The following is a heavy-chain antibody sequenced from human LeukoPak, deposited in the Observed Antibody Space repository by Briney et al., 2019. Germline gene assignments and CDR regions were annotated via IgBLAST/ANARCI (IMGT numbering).Heavy chain of an antibody. V-gene: IGHV3-30*18. Sequence: GRSLRLSCAASGFAFSSFGMHWVRQAPGKGLEWVAVISYDGSNKYYADSVKGRFTISRDNSRNMLFLQVNSLGAEDTGVYYCAKDVSSRWPFQYFDYWGQGSLVTVSS. CDR3: AKDVSSRWPFQYFDY. CDR2: ISYDGSNK. J-gene: IGHJ4*02. D-gene: IGHD6-13*01. CDR1: GFAFSSFG.